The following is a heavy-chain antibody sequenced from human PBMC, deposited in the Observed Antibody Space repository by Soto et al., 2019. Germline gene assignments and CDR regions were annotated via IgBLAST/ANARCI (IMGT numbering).Heavy chain of an antibody. Sequence: PGGSLRLSCAASGFIFSGSAMHWVRQASGKGLEWVGRIRSKTNSYATAYAASVKGRFTISRDDSKNTAYLQMNSLKTEDTAVYYCTRRGRGAEFDYWGLGTLVTVTS. CDR2: IRSKTNSYAT. D-gene: IGHD3-10*01. J-gene: IGHJ4*02. CDR3: TRRGRGAEFDY. CDR1: GFIFSGSA. V-gene: IGHV3-73*01.